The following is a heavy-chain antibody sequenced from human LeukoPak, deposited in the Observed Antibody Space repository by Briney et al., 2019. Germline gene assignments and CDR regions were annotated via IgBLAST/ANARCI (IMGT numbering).Heavy chain of an antibody. D-gene: IGHD4-11*01. V-gene: IGHV6-1*01. Sequence: SQTLSLTCAISGDSVSGNSAAWNWIRQCPSRGLKWLGRTYYRSKWYYDYALSVKSRITINPDTSKNQFSLQLNSVTPEDTAVYYCVRDFSWGQYDYWGQGTLVTVSS. J-gene: IGHJ4*02. CDR3: VRDFSWGQYDY. CDR2: TYYRSKWYY. CDR1: GDSVSGNSAA.